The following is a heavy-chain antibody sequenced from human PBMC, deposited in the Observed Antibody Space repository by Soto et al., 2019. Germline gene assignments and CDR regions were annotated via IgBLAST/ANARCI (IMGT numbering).Heavy chain of an antibody. V-gene: IGHV1-18*01. CDR3: AREAIAAAATAYYYGMDV. CDR2: ISAYNGNT. Sequence: GALVKVSCKASGYTFTSYGISWVRQAPGQGLEWMGWISAYNGNTNYAQKLQGRVTMTTDTSTSTAYMELRSLRSDDTAVYYCAREAIAAAATAYYYGMDVWGQGTTVTVSS. J-gene: IGHJ6*02. D-gene: IGHD6-13*01. CDR1: GYTFTSYG.